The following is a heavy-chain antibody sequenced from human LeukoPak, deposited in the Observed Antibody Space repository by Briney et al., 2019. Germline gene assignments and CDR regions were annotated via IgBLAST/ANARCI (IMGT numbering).Heavy chain of an antibody. V-gene: IGHV3-30*01. Sequence: PGKSLRLSCAASGFTFSNYPMHWVRQAPGKGLEWVSLISSCGTYEYYADSVKRRFTISRDNSKNTLYLQLNSLRAEETAVYYCARDSTYYYDSGSSGPHYFDNWGQGTLVTVSS. J-gene: IGHJ4*02. D-gene: IGHD3-10*01. CDR3: ARDSTYYYDSGSSGPHYFDN. CDR2: ISSCGTYE. CDR1: GFTFSNYP.